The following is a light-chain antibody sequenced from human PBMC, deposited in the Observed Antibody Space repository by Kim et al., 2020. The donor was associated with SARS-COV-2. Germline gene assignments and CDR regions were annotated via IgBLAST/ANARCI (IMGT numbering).Light chain of an antibody. Sequence: SASVGDRVTITCRASENIGTWLAWYQQKPGRAPSLLTYLASTLESGVPSRFSGTGSGTEFSLSITSLQPDDFATYYCQHYSRFPYTFGQGTKLEI. CDR1: ENIGTW. CDR3: QHYSRFPYT. V-gene: IGKV1-5*03. CDR2: LAS. J-gene: IGKJ2*01.